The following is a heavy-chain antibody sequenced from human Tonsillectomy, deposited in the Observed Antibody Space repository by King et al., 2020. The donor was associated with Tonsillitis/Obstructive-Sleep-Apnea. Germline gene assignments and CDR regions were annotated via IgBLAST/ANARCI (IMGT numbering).Heavy chain of an antibody. Sequence: ITLKESGPTLVKPTQTLTLTCTFSGFSLSTSGWGVGWIRQPPGKALEGLAPLYWDDVKRYSPALKSRITITKDTSKNQVVLTMTNMDPVDTATYYCAHSGFWGSWYSSGYFDYWGQGTLVTVSS. D-gene: IGHD6-19*01. CDR1: GFSLSTSGWG. CDR3: AHSGFWGSWYSSGYFDY. CDR2: LYWDDVK. V-gene: IGHV2-5*02. J-gene: IGHJ4*02.